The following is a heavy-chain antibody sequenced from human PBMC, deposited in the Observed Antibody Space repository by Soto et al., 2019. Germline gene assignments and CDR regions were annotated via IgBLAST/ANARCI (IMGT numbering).Heavy chain of an antibody. CDR1: GGSISSSSYY. V-gene: IGHV4-39*01. CDR2: IYYSGST. D-gene: IGHD3-10*01. J-gene: IGHJ4*02. CDR3: ARPLDYYGSGIDY. Sequence: PSETLSLTCTVSGGSISSSSYYWGWIRQPPGKGLEWIGSIYYSGSTYYNPSLKSRVTISVDTSKNQFSLKLSSVTAADTAVYYCARPLDYYGSGIDYWGQGTLVTVSS.